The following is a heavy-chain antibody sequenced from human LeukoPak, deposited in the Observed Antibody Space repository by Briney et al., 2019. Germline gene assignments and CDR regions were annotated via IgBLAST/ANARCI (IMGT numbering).Heavy chain of an antibody. CDR3: ATGGHYFGL. CDR1: GITLSNAW. V-gene: IGHV3-15*01. J-gene: IGHJ2*01. CDR2: IKSKSDGGTT. Sequence: GGSLRLSCAASGITLSNAWMSWVRQAPGKGLEWVGRIKSKSDGGTTDYPAPVKGRCTISRDDSKNTLYLQMNNLKTEDTAVYYCATGGHYFGLWGRGTPVTVSS.